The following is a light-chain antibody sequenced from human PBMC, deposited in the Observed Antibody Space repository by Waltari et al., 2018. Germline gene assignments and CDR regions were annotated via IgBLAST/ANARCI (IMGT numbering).Light chain of an antibody. CDR1: SSDVGAYNF. CDR3: SSYTTSSTLRYV. J-gene: IGLJ1*01. CDR2: DVS. Sequence: QSALTQPASVSGSPGPSITISCPGTSSDVGAYNFVSWYQHHPDKAPKVMIYDVSNRPSGVSNRFSGSKSGNTASLTISGLQAEDEADYYCSSYTTSSTLRYVFGTGTKVTVL. V-gene: IGLV2-14*03.